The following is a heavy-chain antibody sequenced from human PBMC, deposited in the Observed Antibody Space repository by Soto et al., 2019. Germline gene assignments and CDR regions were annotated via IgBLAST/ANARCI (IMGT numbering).Heavy chain of an antibody. CDR1: GFTFSSYG. CDR2: ISYDGSNK. Sequence: PGVSLILSCAASGFTFSSYGMHWVRQAPGKGLEWVAVISYDGSNKYYADSVKGRFTISRDNSKNTLYLQMNSLRAEDTAVYYCAKERRQKMVRGYHWVDPWGQGTLVPVSS. D-gene: IGHD3-10*01. CDR3: AKERRQKMVRGYHWVDP. J-gene: IGHJ5*02. V-gene: IGHV3-30*18.